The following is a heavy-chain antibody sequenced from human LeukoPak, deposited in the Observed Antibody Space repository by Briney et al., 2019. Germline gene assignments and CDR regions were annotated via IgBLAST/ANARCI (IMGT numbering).Heavy chain of an antibody. D-gene: IGHD6-19*01. J-gene: IGHJ4*02. V-gene: IGHV1-46*01. CDR1: GYTFTSYY. CDR3: ARESDIAVAGTGFDY. CDR2: INLIGGST. Sequence: ASVKVSCKASGYTFTSYYMHWVRQAPGQGREWRGVINLIGGSTRYAQKFQGRVTMTRDTSTSTVYMELSSLRSEDTAVYYCARESDIAVAGTGFDYWGQGTLVTVSS.